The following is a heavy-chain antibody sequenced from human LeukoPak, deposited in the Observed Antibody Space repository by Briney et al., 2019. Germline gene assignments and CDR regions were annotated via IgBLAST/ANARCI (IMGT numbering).Heavy chain of an antibody. J-gene: IGHJ6*03. CDR1: GFTFNNYD. CDR2: IGGSGGYT. V-gene: IGHV3-23*01. CDR3: AKADGSGSYYYSMDV. D-gene: IGHD3-10*01. Sequence: GGSLRLSCAASGFTFNNYDMSWVRQAPGKGLEWVSGIGGSGGYTYYADSVKVRFTISRDNPKNTLYLQMNSLRAEDTAAYFCAKADGSGSYYYSMDVWGRGTTVTVSS.